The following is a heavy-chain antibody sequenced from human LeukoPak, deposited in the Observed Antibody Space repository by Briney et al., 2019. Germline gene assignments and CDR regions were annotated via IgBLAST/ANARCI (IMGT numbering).Heavy chain of an antibody. CDR3: ARVEMATYDGHDAFDI. CDR1: GFTFSSYS. CDR2: ISSSSSYI. Sequence: GGSLRLSCAASGFTFSSYSMNWARQAPGKGLEWVSSISSSSSYIYYADSVKGRFTISRDNAKNSLYLQMNSLRAEDTAVYYCARVEMATYDGHDAFDIWGQGTMVTVSS. V-gene: IGHV3-21*01. J-gene: IGHJ3*02. D-gene: IGHD5-24*01.